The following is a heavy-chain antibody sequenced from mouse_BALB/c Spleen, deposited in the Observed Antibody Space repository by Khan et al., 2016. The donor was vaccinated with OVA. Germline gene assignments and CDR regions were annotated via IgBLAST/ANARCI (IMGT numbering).Heavy chain of an antibody. J-gene: IGHJ3*01. Sequence: QVQLKESGPGLVAPAQSLSITCTVSGFSLTGYGVHWVRQPPGKGLEWLGVIWGDGSKNYHSVLTSGLYIKHDNSICQFFLKFNSRLIYDASAYYCSKGYYCYAWFAYWGQGTLVTVSA. CDR2: IWGDGSK. CDR1: GFSLTGYG. V-gene: IGHV2-3*01. D-gene: IGHD2-12*01. CDR3: SKGYYCYAWFAY.